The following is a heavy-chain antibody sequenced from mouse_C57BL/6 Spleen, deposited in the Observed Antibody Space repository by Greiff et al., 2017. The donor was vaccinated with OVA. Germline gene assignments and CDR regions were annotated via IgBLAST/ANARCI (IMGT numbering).Heavy chain of an antibody. V-gene: IGHV1-80*01. D-gene: IGHD1-1*01. Sequence: QVQLKESGAELVKPGASVKISCKASGYAFSSYWMNWVKQRPGKGLEWIGQIYPGDGDTNYNGKFKGKATLTADHSSRTGYMQLSSMTSEDSAVYFCARESTTVVENYYYFDYWGQGTTLTVSA. CDR1: GYAFSSYW. CDR3: ARESTTVVENYYYFDY. CDR2: IYPGDGDT. J-gene: IGHJ2*01.